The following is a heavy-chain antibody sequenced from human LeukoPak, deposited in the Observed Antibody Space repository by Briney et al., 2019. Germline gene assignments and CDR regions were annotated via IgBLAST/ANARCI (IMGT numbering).Heavy chain of an antibody. V-gene: IGHV3-7*01. Sequence: GGSLRLSCAGSGFTFSRYWMSWVRPAPGKGLEWVANIKQDGSAKYYVDSVKGRFTTSRDNAKNSLYLQMNSLRVEDTAVYYCARDSTSDSLGYWGQGTLVIVSS. CDR3: ARDSTSDSLGY. CDR2: IKQDGSAK. CDR1: GFTFSRYW. D-gene: IGHD2-21*01. J-gene: IGHJ4*02.